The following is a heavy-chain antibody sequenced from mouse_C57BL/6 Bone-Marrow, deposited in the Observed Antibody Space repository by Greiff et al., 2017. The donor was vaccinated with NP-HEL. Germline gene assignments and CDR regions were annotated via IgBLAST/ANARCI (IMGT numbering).Heavy chain of an antibody. CDR2: INPNYGTT. Sequence: EVQLQQSGPELVKPGASVKISCKASGYSFTDYNMNWVKQSNGKSLEWIGVINPNYGTTSYNQKFKGKATLTVDQSSSTAYMQLNSLTSEDSAVYYCARLVTTVSYGDWYFDVWGTGTTVTVSS. V-gene: IGHV1-39*01. CDR3: ARLVTTVSYGDWYFDV. D-gene: IGHD1-1*01. CDR1: GYSFTDYN. J-gene: IGHJ1*03.